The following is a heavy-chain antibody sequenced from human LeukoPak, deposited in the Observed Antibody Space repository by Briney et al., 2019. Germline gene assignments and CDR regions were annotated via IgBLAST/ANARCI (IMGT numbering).Heavy chain of an antibody. Sequence: GSLRLSCAASGFTFSSYWMSWVRLPPGKGLEWIGEINHSESTNYNPSLKSRVIISVDTSKNQFSLKVTSVTAADTAVYYCARHRKVMTRGAFDIWGQGTMVTVS. V-gene: IGHV4-34*01. CDR3: ARHRKVMTRGAFDI. CDR2: INHSEST. D-gene: IGHD2-8*01. CDR1: GFTFSSYW. J-gene: IGHJ3*02.